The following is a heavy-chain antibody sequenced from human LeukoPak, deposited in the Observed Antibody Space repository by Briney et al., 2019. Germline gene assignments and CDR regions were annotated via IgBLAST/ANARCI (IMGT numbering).Heavy chain of an antibody. Sequence: GASVKVSCKASGYTFTSYDINWVRQATGQGLEWMGWMNPNSGNTGYAQKFQGRVTMTRNTSISTAYMELSSLRSEDTAVYYCARGGRNDILTGYYPPDVWGKGTTVTISS. D-gene: IGHD3-9*01. CDR1: GYTFTSYD. V-gene: IGHV1-8*01. CDR3: ARGGRNDILTGYYPPDV. J-gene: IGHJ6*04. CDR2: MNPNSGNT.